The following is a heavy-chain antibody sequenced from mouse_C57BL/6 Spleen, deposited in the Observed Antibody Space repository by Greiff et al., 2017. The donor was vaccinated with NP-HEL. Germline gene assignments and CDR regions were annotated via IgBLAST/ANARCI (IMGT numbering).Heavy chain of an antibody. CDR1: GYTFTSYW. D-gene: IGHD1-1*01. CDR2: IHPSDSDT. V-gene: IGHV1-74*01. Sequence: VKLQQPGAELVKPGASVKVSCKASGYTFTSYWMHWVKQRPGQGLEWIGRIHPSDSDTNYNQKFKGKATLTVDKSSSTAYMQLSSLTSEDSAVYYCAIGGTTVVDAMDYWGQGTSVTVSS. J-gene: IGHJ4*01. CDR3: AIGGTTVVDAMDY.